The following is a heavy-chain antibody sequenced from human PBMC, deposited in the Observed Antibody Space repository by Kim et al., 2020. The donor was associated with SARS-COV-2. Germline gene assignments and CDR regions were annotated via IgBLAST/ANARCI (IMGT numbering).Heavy chain of an antibody. CDR1: GNIFNAYY. J-gene: IGHJ4*02. CDR2: LDPNTGGT. D-gene: IGHD1-20*01. Sequence: ASVKVSCKASGNIFNAYYIHWVRQAPGQGLEWMGWLDPNTGGTNYAQEFQGRVTMALTRDTSISTAYLDLSSLRSDDTAIYYCAGAYNWIQYIDYWGQGTQFSVSS. V-gene: IGHV1-2*02. CDR3: AGAYNWIQYIDY.